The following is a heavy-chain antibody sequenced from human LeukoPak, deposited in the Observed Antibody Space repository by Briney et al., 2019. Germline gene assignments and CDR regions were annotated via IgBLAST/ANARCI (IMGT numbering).Heavy chain of an antibody. CDR2: IIPFFGTP. CDR1: GGSFSTYA. V-gene: IGHV1-69*13. D-gene: IGHD3-10*01. J-gene: IGHJ6*02. Sequence: SVKVSCRASGGSFSTYAISWVRQAPGQGLEWMGGIIPFFGTPSYAQKFHGRVTITADESTNTAYMEVSSLRSEDTALYYCARYKVPPHQDSSMVPGVYYYYGMDVWGLGTTVTVSS. CDR3: ARYKVPPHQDSSMVPGVYYYYGMDV.